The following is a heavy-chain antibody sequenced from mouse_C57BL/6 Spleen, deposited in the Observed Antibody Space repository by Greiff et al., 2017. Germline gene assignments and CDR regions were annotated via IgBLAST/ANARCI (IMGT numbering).Heavy chain of an antibody. J-gene: IGHJ3*01. D-gene: IGHD2-3*01. Sequence: QVQLKESGAELVRPGTSVKVSCKASGYAFTNYLIEWVKQRPGQGLEWIGVINPGSGGTNYNEKFKGKATLTADKSSSTAYMQLSSLTSEDSAVDFCARYDGYYVGFAYWGQGTLVTVSA. CDR3: ARYDGYYVGFAY. V-gene: IGHV1-54*01. CDR1: GYAFTNYL. CDR2: INPGSGGT.